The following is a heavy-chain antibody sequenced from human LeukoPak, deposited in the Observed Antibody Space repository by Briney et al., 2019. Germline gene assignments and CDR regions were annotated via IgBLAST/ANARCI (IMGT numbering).Heavy chain of an antibody. J-gene: IGHJ5*02. CDR3: AKDMTYNDGRWEFDL. CDR1: GFSFSSYG. Sequence: GGSLRLSCVASGFSFSSYGTSWVRQVPRKGLEWVAGIGAGGSDTYYKDVVKGRSTISKATSKNTFYLQMNSLRDDHTAVYHCAKDMTYNDGRWEFDLWGQGTPVTVSS. CDR2: IGAGGSDT. D-gene: IGHD5-24*01. V-gene: IGHV3-23*01.